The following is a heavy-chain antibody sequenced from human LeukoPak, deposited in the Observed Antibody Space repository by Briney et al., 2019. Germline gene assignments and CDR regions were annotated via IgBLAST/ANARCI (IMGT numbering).Heavy chain of an antibody. D-gene: IGHD3-10*01. CDR3: ARDGARITMVRGVIITPVILDY. J-gene: IGHJ4*02. CDR1: GGSFSGYY. V-gene: IGHV4-34*01. CDR2: INHSGST. Sequence: PSETLSLTCAVYGGSFSGYYWSWLRQPPGKGLEWIGEINHSGSTNYNPSLKSRVTISVDTSKNQFSLKLSSVTAADTAVYYCARDGARITMVRGVIITPVILDYWGQGTLVTVSS.